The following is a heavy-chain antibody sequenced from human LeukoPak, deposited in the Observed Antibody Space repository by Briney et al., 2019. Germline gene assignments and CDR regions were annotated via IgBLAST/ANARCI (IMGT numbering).Heavy chain of an antibody. J-gene: IGHJ6*02. CDR3: ARDFKARDSSSWYWHYYGMDV. CDR2: IYYSGST. D-gene: IGHD6-13*01. CDR1: GASISSYY. Sequence: SETLSLTCTVAGASISSYYRRWIRQPPGEGLEWIGYIYYSGSTNYNPSLKSRVTISVDTSKNQFSLKLGSVTAADTAVYYCARDFKARDSSSWYWHYYGMDVWGQGTTVTVSS. V-gene: IGHV4-59*01.